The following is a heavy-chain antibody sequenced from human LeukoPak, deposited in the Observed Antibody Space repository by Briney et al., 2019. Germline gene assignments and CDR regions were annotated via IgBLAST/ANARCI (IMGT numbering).Heavy chain of an antibody. J-gene: IGHJ4*02. D-gene: IGHD6-6*01. CDR3: ARGDWSSSIDY. CDR2: IYYSGST. V-gene: IGHV4-30-4*08. CDR1: GFTFSNYA. Sequence: LRLSCAASGFTFSNYAMTWVRQPPGKGLEWIGYIYYSGSTYYNPSLKSLITISVDTSKNQFSLKLSSVTAADTAVYYCARGDWSSSIDYWGQGTLVTVSS.